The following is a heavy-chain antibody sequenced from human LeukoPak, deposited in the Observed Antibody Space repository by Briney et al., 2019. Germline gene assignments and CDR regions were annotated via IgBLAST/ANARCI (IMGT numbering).Heavy chain of an antibody. D-gene: IGHD7-27*01. CDR2: IIPIFGTA. CDR1: GGTFSSYA. J-gene: IGHJ6*03. Sequence: ASVKVSCKASGGTFSSYAISWVRQAPGQGLEWMGGIIPIFGTANYAQKFQGRVTITADESTSTAYMDLSSLRSEDTAVYYCARVRTGESYYYYYYMDAWGKGTTVTVSS. V-gene: IGHV1-69*13. CDR3: ARVRTGESYYYYYYMDA.